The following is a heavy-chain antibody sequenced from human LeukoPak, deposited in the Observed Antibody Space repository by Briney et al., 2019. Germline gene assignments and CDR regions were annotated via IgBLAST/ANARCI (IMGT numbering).Heavy chain of an antibody. Sequence: PSETLSLTCIVSGGSISSISYYWGWIRQPPGKGLEWIGSIYYGGSTYYNPSLKSRVTISVDTSKNQFSLKLSSVTAADTAVYYCASQSSGWAYWGQGTLVTVSS. V-gene: IGHV4-39*01. CDR2: IYYGGST. J-gene: IGHJ4*02. CDR3: ASQSSGWAY. D-gene: IGHD6-19*01. CDR1: GGSISSISYY.